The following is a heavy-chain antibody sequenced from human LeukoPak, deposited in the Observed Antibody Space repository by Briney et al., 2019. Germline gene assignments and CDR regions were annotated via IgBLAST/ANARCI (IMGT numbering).Heavy chain of an antibody. Sequence: SETLSLTCTVSGGSISSYYWSWIRQPPGKGLEWTGYVHYTGSTNYIPSLKSRVIISVDTSKNQLSLKLSSVTAADTAVYYCARSFFGEVYHHYLGDLRGQGTTVTVSS. J-gene: IGHJ6*01. V-gene: IGHV4-59*01. CDR1: GGSISSYY. D-gene: IGHD3-10*01. CDR3: ARSFFGEVYHHYLGDL. CDR2: VHYTGST.